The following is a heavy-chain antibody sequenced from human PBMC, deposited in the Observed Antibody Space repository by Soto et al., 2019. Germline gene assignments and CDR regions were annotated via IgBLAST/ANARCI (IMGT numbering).Heavy chain of an antibody. CDR2: INHSGST. Sequence: SETLSLTCAVYGGSFSGYYWSLMRQPPGKGLDWIGEINHSGSTNYNPSLKSRVTISVDTSKNQFSLKLSSVTAADTAVYYCARGLLRYYDSSGYPRANWFDPWGQGTLVTVSS. CDR3: ARGLLRYYDSSGYPRANWFDP. CDR1: GGSFSGYY. J-gene: IGHJ5*02. D-gene: IGHD3-22*01. V-gene: IGHV4-34*01.